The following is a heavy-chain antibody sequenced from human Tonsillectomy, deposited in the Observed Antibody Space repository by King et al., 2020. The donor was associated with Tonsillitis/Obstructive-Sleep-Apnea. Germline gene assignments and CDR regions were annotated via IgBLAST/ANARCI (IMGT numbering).Heavy chain of an antibody. CDR3: ARGVVAASHYYYYYGMDV. CDR1: GGSFSGYY. D-gene: IGHD2-15*01. CDR2: INHSGST. Sequence: VQLQQWGAGLLKPSETLSLTCAVYGGSFSGYYWSWIRQPPGKGLEWIGEINHSGSTNYNPSLKSRVTISVDTSKNQFSLKLSSVTAPDTAVYYWARGVVAASHYYYYYGMDVWGQGTTVTVSS. V-gene: IGHV4-34*01. J-gene: IGHJ6*02.